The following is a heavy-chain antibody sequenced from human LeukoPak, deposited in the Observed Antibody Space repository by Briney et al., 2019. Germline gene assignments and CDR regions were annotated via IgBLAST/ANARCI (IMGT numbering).Heavy chain of an antibody. V-gene: IGHV3-23*01. Sequence: GGSLRLSCAASGFTFSSYGMSWVRQAPGKGLEWVSGISGSGGRTYYADSVKGGVTISRDNSKNTLYLQMSTLRAEDTAVYYCAKDLSKQHLAGRGGGGNYYYMDVWGKGTTVTISS. CDR3: AKDLSKQHLAGRGGGGNYYYMDV. CDR2: ISGSGGRT. J-gene: IGHJ6*03. CDR1: GFTFSSYG. D-gene: IGHD6-13*01.